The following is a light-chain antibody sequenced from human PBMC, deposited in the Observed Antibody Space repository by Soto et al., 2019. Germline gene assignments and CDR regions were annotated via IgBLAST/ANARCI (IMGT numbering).Light chain of an antibody. V-gene: IGKV3-20*01. Sequence: EIVLTQSPGTLSLSPGERATLSCRASQSVSSSYLAWYQQKPGQAPRLLIYDASSRATGIPDRFSGSGSGTDFTLTISRLEPEDFAVYYCQQYGYSWTFGQGTKVEIK. CDR3: QQYGYSWT. J-gene: IGKJ1*01. CDR2: DAS. CDR1: QSVSSSY.